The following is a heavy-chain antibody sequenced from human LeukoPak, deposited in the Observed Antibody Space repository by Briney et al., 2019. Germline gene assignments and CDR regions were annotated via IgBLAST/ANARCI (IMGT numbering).Heavy chain of an antibody. Sequence: SVKVSCKASGGTFSSYAISWVQQAPGQGLEWMGGIIPIFGTANYAQKFQGRVTITTDESTSTAYMELSSLRSEDTAVYYCARDQENSYYYYYMDVWGKGTTVTVSS. J-gene: IGHJ6*03. CDR2: IIPIFGTA. V-gene: IGHV1-69*05. CDR1: GGTFSSYA. CDR3: ARDQENSYYYYYMDV.